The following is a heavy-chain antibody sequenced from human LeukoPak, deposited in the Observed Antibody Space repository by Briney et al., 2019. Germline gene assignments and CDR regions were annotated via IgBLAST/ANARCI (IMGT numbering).Heavy chain of an antibody. CDR2: IYPGDSDT. J-gene: IGHJ4*02. Sequence: GESLKISCQGSGYSFTNYWIAWVRQMPGKGLEWMGIIYPGDSDTRVSPSFRGRVTMSADKSVSTAYLQLNNLKASDTAMYYCARVRQSGSYAGFAHWGPGTLVTVSS. V-gene: IGHV5-51*01. D-gene: IGHD3-16*01. CDR1: GYSFTNYW. CDR3: ARVRQSGSYAGFAH.